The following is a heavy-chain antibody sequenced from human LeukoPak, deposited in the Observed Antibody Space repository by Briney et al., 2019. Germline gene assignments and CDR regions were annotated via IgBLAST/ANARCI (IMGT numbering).Heavy chain of an antibody. CDR2: ITSSNSYI. D-gene: IGHD3-10*01. J-gene: IGHJ5*02. Sequence: GGSLRLSCAASGFTFLRHGMTWFRQAPGKGLEWVSSITSSNSYIYYADSVKGRFTISRDNAKNSLYLQMNSLRAEDTAIYYCTRDQNFYGSGRGFDPWGQGTLVTVSS. V-gene: IGHV3-21*01. CDR3: TRDQNFYGSGRGFDP. CDR1: GFTFLRHG.